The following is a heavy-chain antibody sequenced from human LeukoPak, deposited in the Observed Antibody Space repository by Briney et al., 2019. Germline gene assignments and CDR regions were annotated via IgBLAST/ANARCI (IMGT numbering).Heavy chain of an antibody. CDR3: ARDVDTAMVKSYWYFDL. V-gene: IGHV1-69*04. Sequence: ASVKVSCKASGGTFSSYAISWVRQAPGQGLEWMGRIIPIFGIANYAQKFQGRVTITADKSTSTAYMELSSLRSEYTAVYYCARDVDTAMVKSYWYFDLWGRGTLVTVSS. CDR1: GGTFSSYA. J-gene: IGHJ2*01. D-gene: IGHD5-18*01. CDR2: IIPIFGIA.